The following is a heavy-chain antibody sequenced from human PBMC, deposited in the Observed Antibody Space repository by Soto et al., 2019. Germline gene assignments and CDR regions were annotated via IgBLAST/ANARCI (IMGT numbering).Heavy chain of an antibody. CDR3: ARFPTRAYYYYGMDV. CDR1: GYRFTSYW. D-gene: IGHD1-1*01. V-gene: IGHV5-10-1*01. CDR2: IDPSDSYT. J-gene: IGHJ6*02. Sequence: PGESLKISCQGSGYRFTSYWIYWVRQMPGKGLEWMGKIDPSDSYTNYSPSFQGHVTISADKSISTAYLQWSSLKASDTAMYYCARFPTRAYYYYGMDVWGQGTTVTAP.